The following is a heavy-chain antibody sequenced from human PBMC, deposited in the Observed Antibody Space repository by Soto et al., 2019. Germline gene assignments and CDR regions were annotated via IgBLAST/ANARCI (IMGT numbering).Heavy chain of an antibody. J-gene: IGHJ5*02. CDR3: TRDASRDSSARGWFDP. D-gene: IGHD6-13*01. Sequence: GGSLRLSCAASGFTFSGSAMHWVRQASGKGLEWVGRIRSKANSYATAYAASVKGRFTISRDNAKNSLHLQMNSLRAEDTAVYYCTRDASRDSSARGWFDPWGPGTLVTVSS. CDR2: IRSKANSYAT. V-gene: IGHV3-73*01. CDR1: GFTFSGSA.